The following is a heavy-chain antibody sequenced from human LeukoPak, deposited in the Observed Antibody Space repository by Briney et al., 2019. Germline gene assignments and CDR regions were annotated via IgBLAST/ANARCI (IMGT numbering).Heavy chain of an antibody. D-gene: IGHD6-13*01. V-gene: IGHV3-23*01. CDR1: GFTFSSYA. CDR2: ISGRSGST. CDR3: ANPHAAAAGPFDP. J-gene: IGHJ5*02. Sequence: GGSLRLSCAASGFTFSSYAMSWVRQAPGRGREWVSAISGRSGSTYYADSVKGRFTISRDNSKNTLYLQMNSLRAEDTAVYYCANPHAAAAGPFDPWGQGTLVTVSS.